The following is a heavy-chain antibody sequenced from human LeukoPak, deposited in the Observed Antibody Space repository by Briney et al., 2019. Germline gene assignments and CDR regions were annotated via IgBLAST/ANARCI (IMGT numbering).Heavy chain of an antibody. J-gene: IGHJ6*02. Sequence: SETLSLTCTVSGGSISSYYWSWIRQPPGKGLEWIGYIYYSGSTNYNPSLKSRVTISVDTSKNPFSLKLSSVTAADTAVYYCARDVAKYSSGWYGGYYYYGMDVWGQGTTVTVSS. CDR1: GGSISSYY. CDR2: IYYSGST. V-gene: IGHV4-59*01. D-gene: IGHD6-19*01. CDR3: ARDVAKYSSGWYGGYYYYGMDV.